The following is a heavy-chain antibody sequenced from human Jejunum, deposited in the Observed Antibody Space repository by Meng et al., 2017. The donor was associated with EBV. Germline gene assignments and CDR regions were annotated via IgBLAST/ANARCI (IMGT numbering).Heavy chain of an antibody. Sequence: QVQLVQSGAEVKRPGASVKVSCKASGYTFSRYAMNWVRQAPGQGLEWMGWINTRTGNPAYAQGFTGRFVFSLDTSVSTAYLQISSLKAEDTAVYYCASDISTATFGYWGQGTLVTVSS. D-gene: IGHD2-21*02. J-gene: IGHJ4*02. CDR3: ASDISTATFGY. CDR1: GYTFSRYA. V-gene: IGHV7-4-1*02. CDR2: INTRTGNP.